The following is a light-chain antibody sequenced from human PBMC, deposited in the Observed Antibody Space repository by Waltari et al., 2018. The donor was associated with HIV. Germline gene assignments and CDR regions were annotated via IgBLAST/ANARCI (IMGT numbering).Light chain of an antibody. V-gene: IGLV2-14*01. J-gene: IGLJ2*01. CDR3: SSYTPTSFVV. CDR2: EGA. Sequence: QSALTQPASVSGSPGQSTTISCFGTNSDIGTYNYVSWYQQHPGKVPTLLIYEGATRPSGISHRFSGSKSGNTAYLTLSGLQAEDEAEYYCSSYTPTSFVVFGGGTKLTVL. CDR1: NSDIGTYNY.